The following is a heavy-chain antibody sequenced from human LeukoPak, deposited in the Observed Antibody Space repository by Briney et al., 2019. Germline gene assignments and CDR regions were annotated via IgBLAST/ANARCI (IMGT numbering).Heavy chain of an antibody. CDR3: ARVTYYYDSSGYPYYYYMDV. Sequence: PSETLSLTCTVSGGSISSHYWSWIRQPPGKGLEWIGYIYYSGSTNYNPSLTSRVTISVDTSKNQFSLKLSSVTAADTAVYYCARVTYYYDSSGYPYYYYMDVWGKGTTVTVSS. CDR2: IYYSGST. J-gene: IGHJ6*03. V-gene: IGHV4-59*11. CDR1: GGSISSHY. D-gene: IGHD3-22*01.